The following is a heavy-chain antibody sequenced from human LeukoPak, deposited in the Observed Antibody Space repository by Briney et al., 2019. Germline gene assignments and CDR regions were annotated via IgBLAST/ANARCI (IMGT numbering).Heavy chain of an antibody. J-gene: IGHJ4*02. D-gene: IGHD3-22*01. CDR3: ARGQRITMTD. CDR1: GGSFSGYY. V-gene: IGHV4-34*01. CDR2: INHSGST. Sequence: SETLSLTCAVYGGSFSGYYWSWIRQPPGKGLEWIGEINHSGSTNYNPSLKSRVAISVDTSRNQFSLRLSSVTAADTAVYYCARGQRITMTDWGQGTLVTVSS.